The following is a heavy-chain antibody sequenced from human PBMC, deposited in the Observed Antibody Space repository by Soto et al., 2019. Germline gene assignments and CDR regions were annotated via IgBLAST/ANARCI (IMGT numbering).Heavy chain of an antibody. CDR1: GYTFTSYG. CDR2: ISAYNGNT. V-gene: IGHV1-18*01. Sequence: QVQLVQSGAEVKKPGASVKVSCQASGYTFTSYGISWVRQAPGQGLEWMGWISAYNGNTNYAQKLQGRVTMTTDTSTSTAYMELRSLRSDDTAVYYCARDGRGAMVKYYYGMDVWGQGTTVTVSS. D-gene: IGHD5-18*01. J-gene: IGHJ6*02. CDR3: ARDGRGAMVKYYYGMDV.